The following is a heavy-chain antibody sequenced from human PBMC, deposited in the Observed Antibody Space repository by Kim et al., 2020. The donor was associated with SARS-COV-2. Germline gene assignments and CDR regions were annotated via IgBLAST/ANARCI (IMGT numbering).Heavy chain of an antibody. V-gene: IGHV3-11*03. Sequence: GGSLRLSCAASGFTFSDYYMSWIRQAPGKGLEWVSYISSSSSYTNYADSVKGRFTISRDNAKNSLYLQMNSLRAEDTAVYYCARLRGDILTGYYNDYWGQGTLVTVSS. CDR3: ARLRGDILTGYYNDY. CDR1: GFTFSDYY. CDR2: ISSSSSYT. J-gene: IGHJ4*02. D-gene: IGHD3-9*01.